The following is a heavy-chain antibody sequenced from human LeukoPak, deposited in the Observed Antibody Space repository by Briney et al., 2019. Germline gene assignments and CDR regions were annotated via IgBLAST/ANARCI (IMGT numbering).Heavy chain of an antibody. CDR3: AKDGDTMSGTYYYDMDV. D-gene: IGHD1-26*01. CDR1: GFTFSSYG. Sequence: GGSLRLSCAASGFTFSSYGMHWVRQAPGKGLEWVAFIRYDGSNKYYTDSVKGRFTISRDNSKNTLYLQMNSLRGEDTAVYYCAKDGDTMSGTYYYDMDVWGKGTTVTIS. CDR2: IRYDGSNK. V-gene: IGHV3-30*02. J-gene: IGHJ6*03.